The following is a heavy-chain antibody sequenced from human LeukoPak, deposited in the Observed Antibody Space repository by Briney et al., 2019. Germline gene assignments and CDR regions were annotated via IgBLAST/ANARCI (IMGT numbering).Heavy chain of an antibody. D-gene: IGHD6-19*01. CDR1: GFTFSSYG. CDR3: AKDLYSSGSSDY. Sequence: PGGSLRLSCAASGFTFSSYGMSWVRQAPGKGLEWVSAISGSGGSTYYADSVTGRFAISRDSSKNTLYLQMNSLRAEDTAVYYCAKDLYSSGSSDYWGQGTLVTVSS. V-gene: IGHV3-23*01. CDR2: ISGSGGST. J-gene: IGHJ4*02.